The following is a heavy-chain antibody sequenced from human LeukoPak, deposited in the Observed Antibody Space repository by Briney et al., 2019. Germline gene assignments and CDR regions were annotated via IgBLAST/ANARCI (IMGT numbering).Heavy chain of an antibody. CDR2: IYYSGST. CDR3: ARVQEPYYYYGMDV. CDR1: GGSISSYY. D-gene: IGHD1-14*01. Sequence: SETLSLTCTVSGGSISSYYWSWIRKPPGKGLEWIGYIYYSGSTNYNPSLKSRVTISVDTSKNQFSLKLSSVTAADTAVYYCARVQEPYYYYGMDVWGQGTTVTVSS. V-gene: IGHV4-59*01. J-gene: IGHJ6*02.